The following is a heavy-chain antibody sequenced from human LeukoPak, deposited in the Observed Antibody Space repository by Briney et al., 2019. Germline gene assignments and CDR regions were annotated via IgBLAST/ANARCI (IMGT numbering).Heavy chain of an antibody. J-gene: IGHJ4*02. D-gene: IGHD6-19*01. CDR2: ISWNSGSI. V-gene: IGHV3-9*01. Sequence: PGRSLRLSCAASGFTFDDYAMHWVRQAPGKGLEWVSGISWNSGSIGYADSVKGRFTISRDNAKNSLYLQMNSLRAEDTALYYCAKGSYAVAGRFDYWGQGTLATVSS. CDR3: AKGSYAVAGRFDY. CDR1: GFTFDDYA.